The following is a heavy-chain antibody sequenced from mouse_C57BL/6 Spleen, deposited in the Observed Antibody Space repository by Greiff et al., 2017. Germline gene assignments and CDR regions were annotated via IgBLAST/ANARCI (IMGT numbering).Heavy chain of an antibody. CDR3: ARPDYDSWLGD. V-gene: IGHV5-17*01. D-gene: IGHD2-4*01. J-gene: IGHJ3*01. Sequence: DVHLVESGGGLVKPGGSLKLSCAASGFTFSDYGMHWVRQAPEKGLEWVAYISSGSSTIYYADTVQGRFTITRDNAKNTLFLQLTSLRSEDTAMYYCARPDYDSWLGDRGQGTLVTVAA. CDR2: ISSGSSTI. CDR1: GFTFSDYG.